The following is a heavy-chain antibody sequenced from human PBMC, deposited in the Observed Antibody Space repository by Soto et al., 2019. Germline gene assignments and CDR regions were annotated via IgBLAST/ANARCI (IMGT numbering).Heavy chain of an antibody. J-gene: IGHJ4*02. V-gene: IGHV3-23*01. Sequence: EVQLLESGGGLVQPGGSLRLSCEVSGFTFSKYAMSWVRQAPGKGLEWVSGISSSGTNTYYGDSVKGRFSISRDNSKNTLSLQMNSLRDEDTAVYYCANSLRGGSGTRDYWGQGTLVTVSS. CDR1: GFTFSKYA. D-gene: IGHD3-10*01. CDR2: ISSSGTNT. CDR3: ANSLRGGSGTRDY.